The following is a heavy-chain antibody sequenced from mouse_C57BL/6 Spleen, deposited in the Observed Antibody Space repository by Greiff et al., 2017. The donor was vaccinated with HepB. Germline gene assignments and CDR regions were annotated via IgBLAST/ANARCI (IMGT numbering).Heavy chain of an antibody. D-gene: IGHD3-1*01. CDR1: GYAFSSSW. CDR3: ARAGTGHYYAMDY. Sequence: VQLQQSGPELVKPGASVKISCKASGYAFSSSWMNWVKQRPGKGLEWIGRIYPGDGDTNYNGKFKGKATLTADKSSSTAYMQLSSLTSEDSAVYFCARAGTGHYYAMDYWGQGTSVTVSS. J-gene: IGHJ4*01. V-gene: IGHV1-82*01. CDR2: IYPGDGDT.